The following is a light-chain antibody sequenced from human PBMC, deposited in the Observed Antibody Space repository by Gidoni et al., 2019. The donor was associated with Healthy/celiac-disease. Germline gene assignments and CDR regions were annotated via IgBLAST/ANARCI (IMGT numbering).Light chain of an antibody. CDR3: AAWDDSLNGVV. V-gene: IGLV1-36*01. J-gene: IGLJ2*01. CDR1: SSNIGNHA. CDR2: SDD. Sequence: QSVLTQPPSVSEAARQRVTISCSGSSSNIGNHAVNWYQQLPGKTPKLLIYSDDLLPSGVSDRFSGAKSGTSASLAISGPQSEDEADYYCAAWDDSLNGVVFGGGTKLTVL.